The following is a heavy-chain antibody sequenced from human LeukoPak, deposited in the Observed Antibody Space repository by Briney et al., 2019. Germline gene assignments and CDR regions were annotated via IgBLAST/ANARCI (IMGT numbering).Heavy chain of an antibody. CDR3: AKGLVVVVPAA. CDR2: ISGSGGGT. V-gene: IGHV3-23*01. D-gene: IGHD2-2*01. Sequence: GGSLRLSCAASRFTFSSYAMSWVRQAPGKGLEWVSTISGSGGGTYYAESVKGRFTISRDNSKNMLYLQMNSLRAEDTAVYYCAKGLVVVVPAAWGQGTLVTVSS. CDR1: RFTFSSYA. J-gene: IGHJ5*02.